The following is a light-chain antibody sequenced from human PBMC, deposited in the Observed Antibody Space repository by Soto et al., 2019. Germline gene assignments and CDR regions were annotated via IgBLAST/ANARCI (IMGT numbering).Light chain of an antibody. V-gene: IGKV3-20*01. Sequence: EIVLTQSPGTLSLSPGERATLSCRASQSVGNNYLAWYQQKPGQAPRLLIYGASNRATGIPDRFSGSGSGTDFTLTISRLEPEDFAVYYCQQYGSSPITFGQGTRLEIK. CDR2: GAS. CDR3: QQYGSSPIT. J-gene: IGKJ5*01. CDR1: QSVGNNY.